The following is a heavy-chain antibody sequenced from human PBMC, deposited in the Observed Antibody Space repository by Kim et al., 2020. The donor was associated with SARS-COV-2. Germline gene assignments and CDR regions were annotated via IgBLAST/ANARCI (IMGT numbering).Heavy chain of an antibody. D-gene: IGHD6-13*01. CDR2: ISGSGSST. CDR1: GFTFSNYA. V-gene: IGHV3-23*01. CDR3: AKDSSSGEGDYFDY. Sequence: GGSLRLSCAASGFTFSNYATSWVRQAPGKGLEWVSGISGSGSSTYYADSVKGRFTVSRDNSKNTLYLQMNSLRAEDTAVYYCAKDSSSGEGDYFDYWGQGTLVTVSS. J-gene: IGHJ4*02.